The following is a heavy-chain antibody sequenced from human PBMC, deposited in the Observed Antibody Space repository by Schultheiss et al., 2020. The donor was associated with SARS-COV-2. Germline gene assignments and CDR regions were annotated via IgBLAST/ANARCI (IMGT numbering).Heavy chain of an antibody. CDR1: GFTFSTYV. J-gene: IGHJ4*02. CDR2: ISAAGGGT. CDR3: ARDDYGGTIYFDY. Sequence: GGSLRLSCAGSGFTFSTYVMNWVRQAPGKGLEWVSTISAAGGGTYYADSVKGRFTISRDNSKNTLYLQMNSLRADDTAVYYCARDDYGGTIYFDYWGQGTLVTGSS. D-gene: IGHD4-23*01. V-gene: IGHV3-23*01.